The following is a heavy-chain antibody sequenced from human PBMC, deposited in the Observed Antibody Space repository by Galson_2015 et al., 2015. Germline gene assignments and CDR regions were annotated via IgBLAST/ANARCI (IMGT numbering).Heavy chain of an antibody. CDR1: GFIFSSYA. Sequence: SLRLSCAASGFIFSSYAISWFRQDPAKGVEWVSYISSSSATIYYEESEKDRFTIFRDNAKNSLYLQMISLRDEDTAVYYCARDPWRGSYKVFYFDYWGQGTLVTVSS. CDR2: ISSSSATI. J-gene: IGHJ4*02. CDR3: ARDPWRGSYKVFYFDY. V-gene: IGHV3-48*02. D-gene: IGHD1-26*01.